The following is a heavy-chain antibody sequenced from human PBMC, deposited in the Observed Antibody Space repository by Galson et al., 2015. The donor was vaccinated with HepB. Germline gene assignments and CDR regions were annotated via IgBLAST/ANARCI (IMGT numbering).Heavy chain of an antibody. D-gene: IGHD1-14*01. CDR1: GYTFTTYG. J-gene: IGHJ4*02. CDR2: ISAYNGNT. CDR3: ARARYNISPPAY. V-gene: IGHV1-18*01. Sequence: SVKVSCKASGYTFTTYGISWVRQAPGQGLEWMGWISAYNGNTNYALKFQGRVTITTDTSTSTVYMAVRSLRSDDTAVYYCARARYNISPPAYWGQGTLVTVSS.